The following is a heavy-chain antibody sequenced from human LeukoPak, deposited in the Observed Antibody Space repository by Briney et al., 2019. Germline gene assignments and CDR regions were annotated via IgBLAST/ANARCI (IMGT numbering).Heavy chain of an antibody. D-gene: IGHD6-6*01. J-gene: IGHJ6*03. Sequence: PGGSLRLSCAASGFTFSTYAMSWVRQAPGKGLEWVSGISDSGTTYYADSVKGRFTISRDNSKNTMYLQMNSLRAEDTAVYYCARVGSSSSRIVFGLDYMDVWGKGTTVTVSS. CDR3: ARVGSSSSRIVFGLDYMDV. CDR2: ISDSGTT. CDR1: GFTFSTYA. V-gene: IGHV3-23*01.